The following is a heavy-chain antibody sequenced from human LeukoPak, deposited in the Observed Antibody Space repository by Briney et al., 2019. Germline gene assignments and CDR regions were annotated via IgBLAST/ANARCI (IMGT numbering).Heavy chain of an antibody. V-gene: IGHV4-59*01. J-gene: IGHJ4*02. Sequence: SETLSLTCTVSGGSISSYYWSWIRQPPGKGLEWIGYIYYSGSTNYNPSLKSRVTISVDTSKNQFSLKLSSVTAADTAVYYCARAGYCSGGSCYPYYFDYWGQGTLVTVSS. CDR1: GGSISSYY. D-gene: IGHD2-15*01. CDR2: IYYSGST. CDR3: ARAGYCSGGSCYPYYFDY.